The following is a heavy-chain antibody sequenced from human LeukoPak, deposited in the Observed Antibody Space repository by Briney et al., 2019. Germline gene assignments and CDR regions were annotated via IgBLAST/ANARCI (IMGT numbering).Heavy chain of an antibody. CDR1: GGSISSYY. CDR2: IYTSGST. CDR3: ARLTMVRGALNYFDY. Sequence: PSETLSLTCTVSGGSISSYYWSWIRQPAGKGLEWIGRIYTSGSTNYNPSLKSRVTMSVDTSKNQFSLKLSSVTAADTAVYYCARLTMVRGALNYFDYWGQGTLVTVSS. D-gene: IGHD3-10*01. J-gene: IGHJ4*02. V-gene: IGHV4-4*07.